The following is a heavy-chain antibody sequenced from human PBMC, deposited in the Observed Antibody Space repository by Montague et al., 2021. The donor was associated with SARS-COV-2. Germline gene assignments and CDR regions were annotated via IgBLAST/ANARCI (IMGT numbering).Heavy chain of an antibody. D-gene: IGHD6-13*01. CDR2: TYYRSKWYN. CDR1: GDSVSSNSAA. Sequence: CAISGDSVSSNSAAWKWIRQSPSRGPEWLGRTYYRSKWYNDYAVSVKSRITINPDTSKNQFSLQLNSVTPEDTAVYYCARGGSWLYYFDYWGQGTLVTVSS. CDR3: ARGGSWLYYFDY. J-gene: IGHJ4*02. V-gene: IGHV6-1*01.